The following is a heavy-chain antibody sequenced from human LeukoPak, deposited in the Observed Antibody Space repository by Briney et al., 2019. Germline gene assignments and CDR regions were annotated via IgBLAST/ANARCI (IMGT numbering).Heavy chain of an antibody. V-gene: IGHV3-48*03. D-gene: IGHD3-10*01. CDR1: GFTFSSYE. J-gene: IGHJ4*02. CDR3: ARVREDTGGDY. Sequence: GGSLRLSCAASGFTFSSYETKWVRQAPGKGLEWVSYISSSGSTIYYADSVKGLFTISRDNAKNSLYLQMNSLRAEDTAVYYCARVREDTGGDYWGRGALVTVFS. CDR2: ISSSGSTI.